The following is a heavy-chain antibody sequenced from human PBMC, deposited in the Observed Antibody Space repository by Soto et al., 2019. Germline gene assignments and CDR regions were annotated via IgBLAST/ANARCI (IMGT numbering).Heavy chain of an antibody. V-gene: IGHV4-39*01. CDR2: IYYSGST. J-gene: IGHJ5*02. CDR3: ATSNWFDP. Sequence: SETLSLTCTVSGGSISSSSDYWGWIRQPPGKGLEWIGIIYYSGSTYYNPSLKSRVTISVDTSKNQFSLKLSSVSATDTAVYYCATSNWFDPWGQGTLVTVSS. CDR1: GGSISSSSDY.